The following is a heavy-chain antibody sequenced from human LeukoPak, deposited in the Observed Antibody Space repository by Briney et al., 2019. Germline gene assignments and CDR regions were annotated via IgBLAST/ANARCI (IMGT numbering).Heavy chain of an antibody. D-gene: IGHD5-24*01. CDR3: ARDQGMATITLEYYYGMDV. J-gene: IGHJ6*02. V-gene: IGHV4-39*07. CDR1: GGSISSSSYY. CDR2: IYYSGGT. Sequence: SETLSLTCTVSGGSISSSSYYWGWIRQPPGKGLEWIGSIYYSGGTYYNPSLKSRVTISVDTSKNQFSLKLSSVTAADTAVYYCARDQGMATITLEYYYGMDVWGQGTTVTVSS.